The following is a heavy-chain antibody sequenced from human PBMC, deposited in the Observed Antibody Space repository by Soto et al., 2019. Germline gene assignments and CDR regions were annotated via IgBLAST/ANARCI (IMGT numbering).Heavy chain of an antibody. Sequence: SETLSLTCTVSGGSISSGDYYWSWIRQPPGKGLEWIGYIYYSGSTSYNPSLKSRVTISVDTSKNQFSLKLSSVTAADTAVYYCARDSSGTFDYWGQGTLVTVSS. CDR1: GGSISSGDYY. V-gene: IGHV4-30-4*01. D-gene: IGHD3-22*01. CDR2: IYYSGST. CDR3: ARDSSGTFDY. J-gene: IGHJ4*02.